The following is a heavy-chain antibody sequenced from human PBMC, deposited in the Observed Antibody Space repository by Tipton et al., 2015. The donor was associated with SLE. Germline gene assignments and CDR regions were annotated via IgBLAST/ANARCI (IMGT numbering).Heavy chain of an antibody. J-gene: IGHJ4*02. Sequence: TLSLTCAVYGDSFSGYYWSWIRQPPGKGLEWIGEINHSGSTNYNPSLKSRVTISVDTSKNQFSLKLSSVTAADTAVYYCARGYDSSGYPLTHFDYWGQGTLVTVSS. CDR2: INHSGST. D-gene: IGHD3-22*01. V-gene: IGHV4-34*01. CDR3: ARGYDSSGYPLTHFDY. CDR1: GDSFSGYY.